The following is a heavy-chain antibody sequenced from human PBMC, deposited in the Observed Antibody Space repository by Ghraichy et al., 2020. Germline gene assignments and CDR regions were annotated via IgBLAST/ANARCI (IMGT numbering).Heavy chain of an antibody. CDR3: AKDLAFGSGYHYYYYGMDV. CDR2: ITNDGSNK. Sequence: GGSLRLSCAASGFTFSSYGMHWLRQAPGKGLEWVAVITNDGSNKYYADSVKGRFTISRDNSKNTLYLQMNSLRAEDTAVYYCAKDLAFGSGYHYYYYGMDVWGHGTTVTVSS. CDR1: GFTFSSYG. V-gene: IGHV3-30*18. D-gene: IGHD3-3*01. J-gene: IGHJ6*02.